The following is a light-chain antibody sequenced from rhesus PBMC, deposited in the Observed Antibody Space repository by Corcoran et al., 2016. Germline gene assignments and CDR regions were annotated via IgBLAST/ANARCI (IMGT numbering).Light chain of an antibody. CDR2: EAS. CDR3: QHYYSTPLT. Sequence: DIQMTQSPSSLSASVGDRVTITCRASQGITNDLAWYQQKPGETPKLLISEASSLQSGIPSRFSGSGSGTDFTLPISSLQPEDFATYYCQHYYSTPLTFGGGTKVEIK. CDR1: QGITND. V-gene: IGKV1-25*01. J-gene: IGKJ4*01.